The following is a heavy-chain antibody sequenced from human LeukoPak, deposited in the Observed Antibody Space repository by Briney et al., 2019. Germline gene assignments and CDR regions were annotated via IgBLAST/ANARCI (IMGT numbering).Heavy chain of an antibody. Sequence: PGGSLRLSCAASGFTFSSYAMTWVRQAPGKGLEWVSGISASGGSTYYAASVKGRFTVSRDKSRNTLSLQMDSLGAEDTAVYYCAIDQRTSSIKGDFDIWGQGTMVTVSS. J-gene: IGHJ3*02. CDR3: AIDQRTSSIKGDFDI. D-gene: IGHD2-2*01. V-gene: IGHV3-23*01. CDR1: GFTFSSYA. CDR2: ISASGGST.